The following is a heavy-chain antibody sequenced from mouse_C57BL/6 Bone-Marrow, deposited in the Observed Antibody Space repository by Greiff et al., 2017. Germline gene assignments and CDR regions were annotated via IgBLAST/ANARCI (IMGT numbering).Heavy chain of an antibody. J-gene: IGHJ1*03. V-gene: IGHV14-3*01. CDR1: VFNIKNTY. CDR3: ARKYYGSSYHWYFDV. CDR2: IDPANGNT. Sequence: VQLKQSVAELVRPGASVKLSCTASVFNIKNTYMHWVKQTPEQGLEWIGRIDPANGNTKYAPKFQGKATITADTSSNTAYLQLSSLTSEDTAIYYCARKYYGSSYHWYFDVGGTGTTVTVSS. D-gene: IGHD1-1*01.